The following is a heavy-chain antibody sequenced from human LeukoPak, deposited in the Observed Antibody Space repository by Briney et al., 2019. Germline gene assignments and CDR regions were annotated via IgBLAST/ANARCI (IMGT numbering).Heavy chain of an antibody. CDR1: GFTFNSYV. V-gene: IGHV3-23*01. J-gene: IGHJ4*02. CDR3: ARDRVSGSGSIDY. Sequence: GGSLRLSCEVSGFTFNSYVMSWVRRAPGKGLEWVSSFNGRGGYTFYADSVKGRFTISRDNAKNSLYLQMNSLRVEDTAVYYCARDRVSGSGSIDYWGQGTLVTVSS. CDR2: FNGRGGYT. D-gene: IGHD3-10*01.